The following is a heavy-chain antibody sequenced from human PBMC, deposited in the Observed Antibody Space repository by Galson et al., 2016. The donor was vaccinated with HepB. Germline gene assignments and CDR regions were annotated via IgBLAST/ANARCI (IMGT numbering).Heavy chain of an antibody. CDR2: IWYDGSNK. D-gene: IGHD2-8*01. CDR3: ARNHGRVTKYYLDY. CDR1: GFIFSSYG. V-gene: IGHV3-33*01. Sequence: SLRLSCAASGFIFSSYGMHWVRQAPGKGLEWVAVIWYDGSNKYYADSVKGRLTISRDNSKNTLYLQMNNLRVEDTAVYYCARNHGRVTKYYLDYWGQGALVTVSS. J-gene: IGHJ4*02.